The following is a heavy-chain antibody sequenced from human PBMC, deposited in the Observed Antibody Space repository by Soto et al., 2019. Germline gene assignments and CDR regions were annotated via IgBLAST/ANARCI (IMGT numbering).Heavy chain of an antibody. CDR1: GGSISSKSYS. J-gene: IGHJ6*02. Sequence: PSETLSLTCSVSGGSISSKSYSWGWIRQPPGKGLEWIGTFYYSENTYYNPSLKSRVTISADTSKNQFSLKLSSVTAADTAVYYCAKLAGYCSGNSCHGDYAMDVWGQGTTVT. D-gene: IGHD2-2*01. CDR2: FYYSENT. V-gene: IGHV4-39*01. CDR3: AKLAGYCSGNSCHGDYAMDV.